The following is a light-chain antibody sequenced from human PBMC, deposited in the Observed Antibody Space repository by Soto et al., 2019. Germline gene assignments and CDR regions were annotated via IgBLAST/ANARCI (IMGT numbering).Light chain of an antibody. CDR1: QGISNY. Sequence: DIQMTHSPSSLSASVADRVTITCRATQGISNYLAWYQQKPVKVPKLLIYAASTLQSGVPYRFSGSGSGTDFTLTISSLQPEDVATYYCHKYNSAPPSFGGGTKVEIK. J-gene: IGKJ4*01. V-gene: IGKV1-27*01. CDR2: AAS. CDR3: HKYNSAPPS.